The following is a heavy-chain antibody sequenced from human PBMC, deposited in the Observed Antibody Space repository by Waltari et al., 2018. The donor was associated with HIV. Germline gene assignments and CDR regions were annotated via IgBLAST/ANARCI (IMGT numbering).Heavy chain of an antibody. CDR2: ISSSSSYI. Sequence: EVQLVESGGGLVKPGGSLRLSCAASGFTFSSSSVNWVRQAPGKGLECVSSISSSSSYIYYADSVKGRFSISRDNAKNSLNLQMNSLRAEDTAVYYCRALEWGNYGMDVWGQGTTVTVSS. D-gene: IGHD3-3*01. CDR1: GFTFSSSS. J-gene: IGHJ6*02. CDR3: RALEWGNYGMDV. V-gene: IGHV3-21*01.